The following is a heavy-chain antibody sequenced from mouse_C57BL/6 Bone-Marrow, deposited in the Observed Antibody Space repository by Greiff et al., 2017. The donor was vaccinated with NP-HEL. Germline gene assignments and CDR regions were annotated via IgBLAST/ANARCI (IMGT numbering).Heavy chain of an antibody. V-gene: IGHV1-47*01. Sequence: QVQLQQPGAELVKPGASVKMSCKASGYTFTTYPIEWMKQNHGKSLEWIGNFNPYNDDTKYNEKFKGKATLTVEKSSSTVYLELSRLTSDDSAVYYCARRYYYGSAYAMDYWGQGTSVTVSS. CDR1: GYTFTTYP. CDR3: ARRYYYGSAYAMDY. J-gene: IGHJ4*01. D-gene: IGHD1-1*01. CDR2: FNPYNDDT.